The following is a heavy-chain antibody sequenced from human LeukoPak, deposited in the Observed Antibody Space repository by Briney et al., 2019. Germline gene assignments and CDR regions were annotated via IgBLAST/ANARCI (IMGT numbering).Heavy chain of an antibody. CDR3: ARRSSGWYFGY. V-gene: IGHV3-11*01. J-gene: IGHJ4*02. D-gene: IGHD6-19*01. CDR1: GFTFGDYY. CDR2: ISGSGSII. Sequence: GGSLRLSCAASGFTFGDYYISWLRQAPGKGLEWVSDISGSGSIIYYADSVKGRFTISRDNAKSSLCLQMNSLRAEDTAVYYCARRSSGWYFGYWGQGILVTVSS.